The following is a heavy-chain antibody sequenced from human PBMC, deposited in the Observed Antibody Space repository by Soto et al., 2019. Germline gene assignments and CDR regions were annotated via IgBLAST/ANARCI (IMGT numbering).Heavy chain of an antibody. Sequence: QVQLQESGPGLVKPSQTLSLTCTVSGGSISSGGYYWSWIRQHPGKGLEWIGYIYYSGSTYYNPSLKSRVTISVDTSKNQFPLKLSSVTAADTAVYYCAARPDGATTTRAFDIWGQGTMVTVSS. J-gene: IGHJ3*02. CDR1: GGSISSGGYY. CDR3: AARPDGATTTRAFDI. D-gene: IGHD1-26*01. CDR2: IYYSGST. V-gene: IGHV4-31*03.